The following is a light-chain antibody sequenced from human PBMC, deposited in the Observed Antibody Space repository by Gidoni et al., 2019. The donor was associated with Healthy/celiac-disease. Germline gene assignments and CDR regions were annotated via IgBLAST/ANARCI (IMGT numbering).Light chain of an antibody. CDR2: STS. CDR1: TGAVTSGYY. V-gene: IGLV7-43*01. J-gene: IGLJ3*02. Sequence: QTVVTQEPSLTVSPGGTVTLTCASSTGAVTSGYYPNCFQQKPGQAPRALISSTSNKHSWTPARFSGSLLGGKAALTLSGVQPEDEAEYYCLLYYGGGWVFCGGTKLTVL. CDR3: LLYYGGGWV.